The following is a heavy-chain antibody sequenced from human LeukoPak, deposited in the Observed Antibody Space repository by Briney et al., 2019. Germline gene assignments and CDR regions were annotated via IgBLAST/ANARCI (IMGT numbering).Heavy chain of an antibody. D-gene: IGHD6-19*01. CDR2: IFGNGSIT. V-gene: IGHV3-74*01. Sequence: GGCLRLSCAASGFTFSDYWMHWGRQAPGRGLVWVSRIFGNGSITSYADSVKGRFTISRDNDKNTLYLQMNSLRDEETAVYYCAREDVDIAVAASGAFDMWGQGTMVTVSS. J-gene: IGHJ3*02. CDR3: AREDVDIAVAASGAFDM. CDR1: GFTFSDYW.